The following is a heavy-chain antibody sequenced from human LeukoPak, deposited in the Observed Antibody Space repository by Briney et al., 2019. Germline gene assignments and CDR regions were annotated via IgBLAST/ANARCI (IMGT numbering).Heavy chain of an antibody. CDR2: IYHSGST. CDR1: GGSLSSSNW. D-gene: IGHD6-13*01. Sequence: SGTLSLTCAVSGGSLSSSNWGSWVRPPPGKGLEWIGEIYHSGSTNYNPSLKSRVTISVDKSKNQFSLKLSSVTAADTAVYYCARTGIAAAGTIDYWGQGTLVTVSS. J-gene: IGHJ4*02. CDR3: ARTGIAAAGTIDY. V-gene: IGHV4-4*02.